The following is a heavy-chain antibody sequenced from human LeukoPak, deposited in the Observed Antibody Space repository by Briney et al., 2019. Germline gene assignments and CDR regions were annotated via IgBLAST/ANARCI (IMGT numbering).Heavy chain of an antibody. Sequence: GGSLRLSCAASGFTFSSSAMSWVRQAPGKGLEWVSAISNNGGYTYYADSVQGRFTISRDNSKSTLCLQMNSLRAEDTAVYYCAKVVTDDYWGQGTLVTVSS. D-gene: IGHD4-23*01. CDR3: AKVVTDDY. J-gene: IGHJ4*02. CDR2: ISNNGGYT. V-gene: IGHV3-23*01. CDR1: GFTFSSSA.